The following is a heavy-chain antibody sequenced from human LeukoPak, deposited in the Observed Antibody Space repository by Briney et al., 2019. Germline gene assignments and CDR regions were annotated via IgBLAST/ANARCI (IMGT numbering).Heavy chain of an antibody. CDR3: ARGVGYYDSSGTIDY. CDR2: VWYDGSKK. CDR1: GFPFSSYG. J-gene: IGHJ4*02. D-gene: IGHD3-22*01. Sequence: GGPLHLSCAASGFPFSSYGMHWVRQAPGKGLEWVAVVWYDGSKKYSADSVKGRITISRDDSKNTLYLQMNSLRAEDTAVYYCARGVGYYDSSGTIDYWGQGTPVTVSS. V-gene: IGHV3-33*01.